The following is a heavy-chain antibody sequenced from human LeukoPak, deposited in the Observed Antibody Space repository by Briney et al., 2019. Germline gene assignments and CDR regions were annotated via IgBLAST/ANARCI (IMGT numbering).Heavy chain of an antibody. CDR3: ARCPTLAVAAIDY. CDR1: GFTFSSYS. J-gene: IGHJ4*02. D-gene: IGHD6-13*01. V-gene: IGHV3-21*01. Sequence: GGSLRLSCAASGFTFSSYSINWVRQAPGKGLEWVSSISSGSGYIYYADSVKGRFTISRDNAKNSLYLQMNSLRAEDTAVYYCARCPTLAVAAIDYWGQGTLVTVSS. CDR2: ISSGSGYI.